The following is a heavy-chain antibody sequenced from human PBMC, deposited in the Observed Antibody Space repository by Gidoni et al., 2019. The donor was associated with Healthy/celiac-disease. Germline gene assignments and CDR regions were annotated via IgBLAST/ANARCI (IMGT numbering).Heavy chain of an antibody. CDR2: ISWNSGSI. V-gene: IGHV3-9*01. CDR1: GFTFDDYA. CDR3: AKDSSGYDY. Sequence: EVQLVESWGVLLQPGRSLRLSCAASGFTFDDYAMHWVRQAPGKGLEWVSGISWNSGSIGYADSVKGRFTISRDNAKNSLYLQMNSLRAEDTALYYCAKDSSGYDYWGQGTLVTVSS. J-gene: IGHJ4*02. D-gene: IGHD3-22*01.